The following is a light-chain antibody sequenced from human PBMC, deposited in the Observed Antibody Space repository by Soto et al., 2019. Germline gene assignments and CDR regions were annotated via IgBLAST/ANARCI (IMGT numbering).Light chain of an antibody. CDR3: QQSYSTPPT. CDR1: QSISSY. Sequence: DIQMTQSPSSLSASVGDRATITCRASQSISSYLNWYQQKPGKAPKLLIYAASSLQSGVPSRFSGSESGTDFTLTISSLQPEDFATYYCQQSYSTPPTFGQGTKVEIK. J-gene: IGKJ1*01. CDR2: AAS. V-gene: IGKV1-39*01.